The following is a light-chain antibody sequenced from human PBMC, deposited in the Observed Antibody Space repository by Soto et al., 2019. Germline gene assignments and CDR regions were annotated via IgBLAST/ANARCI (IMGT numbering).Light chain of an antibody. CDR3: QQYGSFWT. J-gene: IGKJ1*01. CDR1: QSVSSSY. CDR2: GAS. Sequence: EIVLTQSPGTLSLSPGERATLSCRASQSVSSSYLAWYQQKPGQAPRLLIYGASSRATGIPDRFSGSGSGTDFTLTSSRLEPEDFAVYYCQQYGSFWTFGQGTKVEIK. V-gene: IGKV3-20*01.